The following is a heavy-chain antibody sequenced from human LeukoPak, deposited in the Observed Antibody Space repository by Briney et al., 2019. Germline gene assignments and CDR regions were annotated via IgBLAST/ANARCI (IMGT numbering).Heavy chain of an antibody. CDR3: AKLAVASADS. CDR2: ISPSGGTK. D-gene: IGHD6-19*01. Sequence: GGSLRLSCAASGFSFSDYEMNWLRQAPGKGLEGVSNISPSGGTKYYADSVKGRFTISRDNAKNSLYLQMNSLRAEETGVYYCAKLAVASADSWGHGALVTVSS. V-gene: IGHV3-48*03. J-gene: IGHJ4*03. CDR1: GFSFSDYE.